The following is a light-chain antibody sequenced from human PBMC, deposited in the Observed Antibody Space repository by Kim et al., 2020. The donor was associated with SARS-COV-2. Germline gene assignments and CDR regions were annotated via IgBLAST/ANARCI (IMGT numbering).Light chain of an antibody. J-gene: IGLJ1*01. CDR3: SSYTSSSTYV. CDR2: EVG. Sequence: GQSITISCTGTSSDVGGYKYVSWYQQHPGKAPKFMIYEVGKRPSGVSNRFSGSKSGNTASLTISGLQAEDEADYYCSSYTSSSTYVFGTGTKVTVL. CDR1: SSDVGGYKY. V-gene: IGLV2-14*01.